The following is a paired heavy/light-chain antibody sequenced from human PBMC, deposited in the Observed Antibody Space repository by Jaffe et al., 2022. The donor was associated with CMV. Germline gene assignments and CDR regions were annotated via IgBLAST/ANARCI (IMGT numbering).Heavy chain of an antibody. J-gene: IGHJ6*03. CDR3: ARYVYYYYYMDV. D-gene: IGHD3-16*01. CDR1: GFTFSTYE. CDR2: ISSTGSTI. V-gene: IGHV3-48*03. Sequence: EVQLVESGGGLVQPGGSLRLSCTASGFTFSTYEMTWVRQAPGKGLELVSYISSTGSTIYYTDSVKGRFTMSRDNAKNSLYLQMNSLRAEDTALYFCARYVYYYYYMDVWGKGTTVTVSS.
Light chain of an antibody. J-gene: IGLJ1*01. CDR3: SSYTRSSTLV. CDR1: SSDIGSYNY. V-gene: IGLV2-14*03. Sequence: QSALTQPASVSGSPGQSITISCTGTSSDIGSYNYVSWYQQHPGKAPKLMIYDVNNRPSGVSNRFSGSKSGNTASLTISGLQAEDEADYYCSSYTRSSTLVFGAGTKVTVL. CDR2: DVN.